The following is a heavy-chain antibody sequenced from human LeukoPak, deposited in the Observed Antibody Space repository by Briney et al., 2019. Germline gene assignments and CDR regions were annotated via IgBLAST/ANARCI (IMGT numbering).Heavy chain of an antibody. CDR2: IXYSGNT. V-gene: IGHV4-59*11. J-gene: IGHJ4*02. D-gene: IGHD3-9*01. CDR3: ARVDYDILTAYPNHYFDY. Sequence: SETLSLTCTVSGGSIRSHYWSXIRXPPGXXXXXXGYIXYSGNTKYNPPLKXRVPXSLDTSKKQLSLNLSSVTAADTAVYYCARVDYDILTAYPNHYFDYWGQGTLVTVSS. CDR1: GGSIRSHY.